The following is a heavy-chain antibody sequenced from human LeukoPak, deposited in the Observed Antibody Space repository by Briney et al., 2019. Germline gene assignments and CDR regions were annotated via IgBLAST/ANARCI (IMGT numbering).Heavy chain of an antibody. D-gene: IGHD3-22*01. V-gene: IGHV3-48*03. CDR1: GFTFSSYA. CDR2: ISSSGSTI. J-gene: IGHJ4*02. CDR3: AREGYYDSSGYHLDY. Sequence: GGSLRLSCAASGFTFSSYAMSWVRQAPGKGLEWVSYISSSGSTIYYADSVKGRFTISRDNAKNSLYLQMNSLRAEDTAVYYCAREGYYDSSGYHLDYWGQGTLVTVSS.